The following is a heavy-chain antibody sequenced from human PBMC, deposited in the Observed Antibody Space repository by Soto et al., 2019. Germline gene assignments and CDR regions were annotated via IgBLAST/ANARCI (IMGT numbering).Heavy chain of an antibody. CDR1: GGSISSGGYS. CDR3: ARDRGWSLFDY. CDR2: IYHSGST. D-gene: IGHD6-19*01. V-gene: IGHV4-30-2*01. J-gene: IGHJ4*02. Sequence: SETLSLTCAVSGGSISSGGYSWSWIRQPPGKVLEWIVYIYHSGSTYYNPSLKSRVTISVDRSNNQFSLKLSSVTAADTAVYYCARDRGWSLFDYWGQGTLVTVSS.